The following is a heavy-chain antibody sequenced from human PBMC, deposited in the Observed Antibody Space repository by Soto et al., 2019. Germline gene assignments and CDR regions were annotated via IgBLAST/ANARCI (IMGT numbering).Heavy chain of an antibody. CDR3: ARSEATALDS. CDR1: GDSMSSSNW. J-gene: IGHJ4*02. Sequence: QVQLQESGPGLLKPSGTLSLTCTVSGDSMSSSNWWNWVRQSPGKGLEWIGEAHHSGRTNYNPSFKSRVTISVDRSQKQVSLKLTSVTAADTALYYCARSEATALDSWGQGTLVTVSS. V-gene: IGHV4-4*02. CDR2: AHHSGRT.